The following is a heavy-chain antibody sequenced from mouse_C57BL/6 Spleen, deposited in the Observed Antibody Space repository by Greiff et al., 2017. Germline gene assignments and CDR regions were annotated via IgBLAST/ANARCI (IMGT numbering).Heavy chain of an antibody. CDR2: ISSGSSTI. J-gene: IGHJ4*01. CDR1: GFTFSDYG. D-gene: IGHD2-3*01. Sequence: DVKLVESGGGLVKPGGSLKLSCAASGFTFSDYGMHWVRQAPEKGLEWVAYISSGSSTIYYADTVKGRFTISRDNAKNTLFLQMTSLRSEDTAMYYCAREWLLRGAMDYWGQGTSVTVSS. CDR3: AREWLLRGAMDY. V-gene: IGHV5-17*01.